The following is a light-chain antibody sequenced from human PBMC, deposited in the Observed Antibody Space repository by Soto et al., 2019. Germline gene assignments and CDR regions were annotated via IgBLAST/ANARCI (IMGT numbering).Light chain of an antibody. CDR1: SSDIGGYNY. J-gene: IGLJ2*01. Sequence: ALTQPVSVSGSPGQSITISCTGTSSDIGGYNYVSWYQQHPGKAPRLMISQVSYRPSGVSNRFSGSKSGNTASLTISGLQPEDEADYYCSSYTTTSSQLVFGGGTKLTVL. CDR2: QVS. V-gene: IGLV2-14*01. CDR3: SSYTTTSSQLV.